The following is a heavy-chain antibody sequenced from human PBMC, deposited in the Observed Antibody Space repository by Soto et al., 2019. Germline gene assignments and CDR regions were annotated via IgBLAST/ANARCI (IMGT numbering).Heavy chain of an antibody. CDR1: GYTFTSYG. CDR2: ISAYNGNT. Sequence: ASVKVSCKASGYTFTSYGISWVRQAPGQGLEWMGWISAYNGNTNYAQKLQGRVTMTTDTSTSTAYMELRSLRSGDTAVYYCAISIRYSSFFNYWGQGTLVTVSS. V-gene: IGHV1-18*04. J-gene: IGHJ4*02. D-gene: IGHD6-19*01. CDR3: AISIRYSSFFNY.